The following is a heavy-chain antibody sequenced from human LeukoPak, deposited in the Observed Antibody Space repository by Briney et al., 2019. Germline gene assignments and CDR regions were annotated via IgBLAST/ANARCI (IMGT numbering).Heavy chain of an antibody. CDR2: IYYTGST. V-gene: IGHV4-39*07. D-gene: IGHD6-13*01. J-gene: IGHJ4*02. Sequence: SSETLSLTCTVSGDSISSSSYFWGWIRQPPGKGLEWIGSIYYTGSTDYTPSLKSRATISADTSKNQFSLKLTSVTAADTAVYYCSSLEVSSSWRYWGQGTLVTVSS. CDR3: SSLEVSSSWRY. CDR1: GDSISSSSYF.